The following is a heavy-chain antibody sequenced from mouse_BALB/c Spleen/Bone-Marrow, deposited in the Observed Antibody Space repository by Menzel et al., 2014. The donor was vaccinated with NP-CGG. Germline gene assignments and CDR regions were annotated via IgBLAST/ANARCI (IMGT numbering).Heavy chain of an antibody. Sequence: DLVKPGASVKLSCKASGYTFTSYWISWIKQRPGQGLEWIGRIAPGSGSTYYNEMFKGKATLTVDTSSSTAYIQLSSLSSEDSAVYFCARFPIYYGNYGAMDYWGQGNSVTVSS. CDR2: IAPGSGST. D-gene: IGHD2-1*01. CDR3: ARFPIYYGNYGAMDY. J-gene: IGHJ4*01. V-gene: IGHV1S41*01. CDR1: GYTFTSYW.